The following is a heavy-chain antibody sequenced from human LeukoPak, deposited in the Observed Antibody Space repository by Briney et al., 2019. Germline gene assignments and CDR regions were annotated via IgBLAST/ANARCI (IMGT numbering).Heavy chain of an antibody. CDR1: GFTFSTYW. Sequence: PGGSLRLPCEASGFTFSTYWMSWVRQAPGKGLEWVANIKQDGSEKYYVDSVKGRFTISRDNAKNSLYLQMNSLRAEDTAMYYCARDSAGNDYWGQGTLVAVSS. J-gene: IGHJ4*02. V-gene: IGHV3-7*01. D-gene: IGHD6-13*01. CDR2: IKQDGSEK. CDR3: ARDSAGNDY.